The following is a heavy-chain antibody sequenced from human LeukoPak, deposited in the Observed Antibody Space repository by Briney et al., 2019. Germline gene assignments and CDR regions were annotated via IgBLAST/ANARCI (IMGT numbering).Heavy chain of an antibody. CDR2: ISSSGSTI. V-gene: IGHV3-11*01. CDR1: VFTFSVFE. Sequence: GGSLRLSCAVSVFTFSVFEMTWSGQSPGKGLEWVSYISSSGSTIYYADSVKGRFTISRDNAKNSLYLQLNSVRAGVEDMYYYASGSVAGTGIDYWGQGTLVTVSS. J-gene: IGHJ4*02. D-gene: IGHD6-19*01. CDR3: ASGSVAGTGIDY.